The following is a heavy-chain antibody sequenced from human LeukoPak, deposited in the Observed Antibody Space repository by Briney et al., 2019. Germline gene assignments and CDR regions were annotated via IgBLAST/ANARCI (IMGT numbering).Heavy chain of an antibody. CDR3: ARGLGYYGSGSYFPY. CDR2: IYYSGST. V-gene: IGHV4-39*07. CDR1: GGSISSSSYY. J-gene: IGHJ4*02. Sequence: SETLSLTCSVSGGSISSSSYYWGWIRQPPGKGLEWIGSIYYSGSTYYNPSLKSRVTISVDTSKNQFSLKLSSVTAADTAVYYCARGLGYYGSGSYFPYWGQGTLVTVSS. D-gene: IGHD3-10*01.